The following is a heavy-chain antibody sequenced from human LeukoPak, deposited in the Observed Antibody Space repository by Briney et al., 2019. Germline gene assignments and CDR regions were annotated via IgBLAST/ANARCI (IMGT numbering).Heavy chain of an antibody. CDR3: AKDSSYSNNGAFDY. Sequence: GGSLRLSCAASGFTFDDYAMHWVRQAPGKGLEWVSGISWNSGSIGYADSVKGRFTISRDNAKNSLYLQMNSLRAEDTALYYCAKDSSYSNNGAFDYWGQGTLATVSS. CDR1: GFTFDDYA. CDR2: ISWNSGSI. J-gene: IGHJ4*02. D-gene: IGHD4-11*01. V-gene: IGHV3-9*01.